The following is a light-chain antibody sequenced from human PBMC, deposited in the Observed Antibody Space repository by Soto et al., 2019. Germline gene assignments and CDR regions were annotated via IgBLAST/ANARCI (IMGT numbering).Light chain of an antibody. CDR2: DAS. V-gene: IGKV1-5*01. J-gene: IGKJ4*01. CDR1: QSISSW. CDR3: QQYDNYPLT. Sequence: IQMTQSPSTLSASVGDRVTITCRASQSISSWLAWYQQKPGKAPKLLIYDASSLESGVPSRFTGSGYGTELTLTISSLQPDDFATYYCQQYDNYPLTFGGGTKVDIK.